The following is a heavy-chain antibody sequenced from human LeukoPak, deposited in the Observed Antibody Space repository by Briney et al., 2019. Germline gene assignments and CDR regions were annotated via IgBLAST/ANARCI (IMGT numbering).Heavy chain of an antibody. CDR1: GFTFSSYW. D-gene: IGHD4-17*01. J-gene: IGHJ4*02. Sequence: GGSLRLSCAASGFTFSSYWMHWVRHAPGKGLVWVSRINSDGSSTSYADSVKGRFTISRDNAKNTLYLQMNSLRAEDTAVYYCARGYGDYGYIDYWGQGTLVTVSS. CDR2: INSDGSST. CDR3: ARGYGDYGYIDY. V-gene: IGHV3-74*01.